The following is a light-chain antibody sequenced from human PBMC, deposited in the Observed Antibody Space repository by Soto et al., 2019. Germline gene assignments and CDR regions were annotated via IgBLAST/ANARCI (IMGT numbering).Light chain of an antibody. CDR2: RNN. CDR3: ATWDASLNGPL. V-gene: IGLV1-47*01. Sequence: QSVLTQPPSASGTPGQRVTISCSGGSSNIGSYYVYWYQHLPGTAPKLLIYRNNQWPSGVPDRFSGSKSGTSASLAISGLRSEDETDYYCATWDASLNGPLFGGGTKLTVL. CDR1: SSNIGSYY. J-gene: IGLJ2*01.